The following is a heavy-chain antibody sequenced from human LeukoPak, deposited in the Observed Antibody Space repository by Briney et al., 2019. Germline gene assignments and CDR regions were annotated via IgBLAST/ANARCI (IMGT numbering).Heavy chain of an antibody. V-gene: IGHV1-8*01. CDR2: MNPKSGNT. J-gene: IGHJ4*02. Sequence: GASVKVSCKASGYTFTSYDINWGRQATGQGLEWMGWMNPKSGNTGYAQKFQGRVTMTRNTSISTAYMELSSLRSEDTAVYYCARARQYYDSSGYYYVFDYWGQGTLVTVSS. CDR1: GYTFTSYD. CDR3: ARARQYYDSSGYYYVFDY. D-gene: IGHD3-22*01.